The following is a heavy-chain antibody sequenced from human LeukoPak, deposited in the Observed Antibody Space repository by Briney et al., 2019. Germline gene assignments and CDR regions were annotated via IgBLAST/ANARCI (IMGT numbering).Heavy chain of an antibody. D-gene: IGHD3-10*01. CDR3: TTLVGRGVIISRG. CDR2: IKSKTDGGTT. CDR1: GFTFSNAW. Sequence: GGSLRLSCAASGFTFSNAWMSWVRQAPGKGLEWVGRIKSKTDGGTTDYAAPVKGRLTISRDDSKNTLYLQMNSLKTEDTAVYYCTTLVGRGVIISRGWGEGTLVTVSS. V-gene: IGHV3-15*01. J-gene: IGHJ4*02.